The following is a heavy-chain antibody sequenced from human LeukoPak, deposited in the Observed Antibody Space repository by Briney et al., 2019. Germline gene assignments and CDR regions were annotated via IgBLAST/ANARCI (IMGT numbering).Heavy chain of an antibody. Sequence: SETLSLTCTVSGDSISTYYWSWIRQSAGKGLEWIGRIYTSGSTNYNPSLKSRVTMSVDTSKNQFSLKLSSVTAADTAVYYCARAGCYYDGSGYYYADYWGQGTLVTVSS. CDR1: GDSISTYY. D-gene: IGHD3-22*01. CDR2: IYTSGST. CDR3: ARAGCYYDGSGYYYADY. J-gene: IGHJ4*02. V-gene: IGHV4-4*07.